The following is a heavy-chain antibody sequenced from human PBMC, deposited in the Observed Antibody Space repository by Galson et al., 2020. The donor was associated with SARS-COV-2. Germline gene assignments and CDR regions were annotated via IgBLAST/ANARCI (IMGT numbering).Heavy chain of an antibody. J-gene: IGHJ1*01. CDR2: TSYDGSYK. V-gene: IGHV3-30*18. CDR1: GFTFSSYG. CDR3: AKDRVPAAMISSGGFGC. D-gene: IGHD2-2*01. Sequence: GGSMRLSCAASGFTFSSYGMHWVRQAPGKGLEWVALTSYDGSYKSYAGSVKGRFTISRDTSKNTLYLQMDSLGSEDTAVYYCAKDRVPAAMISSGGFGCWGQGTLVTVSS.